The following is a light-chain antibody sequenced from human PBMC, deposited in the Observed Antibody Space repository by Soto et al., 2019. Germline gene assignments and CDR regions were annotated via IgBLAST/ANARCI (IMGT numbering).Light chain of an antibody. Sequence: QSVLTQPASVSGSPGQSITISCTGTNGDVGSYNYVSWYQQHPGKAPKLMIYDVNTRPSGVSNRFSGSKSGNTASLTISGLQAEDEADYYCSSYTSRSTLGVFGGGTKLTVL. V-gene: IGLV2-14*01. J-gene: IGLJ2*01. CDR2: DVN. CDR3: SSYTSRSTLGV. CDR1: NGDVGSYNY.